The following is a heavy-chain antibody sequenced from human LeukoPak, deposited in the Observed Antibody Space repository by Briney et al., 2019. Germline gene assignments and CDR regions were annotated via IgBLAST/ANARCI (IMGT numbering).Heavy chain of an antibody. V-gene: IGHV4-61*02. J-gene: IGHJ6*02. CDR3: ARVFGARGYYYYGMDV. CDR2: VYTSGST. D-gene: IGHD3-10*01. CDR1: GGSISSGSYY. Sequence: SQTLSPTCTVSGGSISSGSYYWSWIRQPAGKGLEWIGRVYTSGSTNYNPSLKSRVTISVDTSKNQFSLKLSSVTAADTAVYYCARVFGARGYYYYGMDVWGQGTTVTVSS.